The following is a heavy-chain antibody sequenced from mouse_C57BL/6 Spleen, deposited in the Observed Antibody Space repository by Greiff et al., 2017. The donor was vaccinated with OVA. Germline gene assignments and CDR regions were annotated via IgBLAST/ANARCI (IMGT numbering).Heavy chain of an antibody. CDR3: ARQNYGSSYNWYFDV. CDR2: ISNLAYSI. CDR1: GFTFSDYG. J-gene: IGHJ1*03. D-gene: IGHD1-1*01. V-gene: IGHV5-15*01. Sequence: EVMLVESGGGLVQPGGSLKLSCAASGFTFSDYGMAWVRQAPRKGPEWVAFISNLAYSIYYADTVTGRFTISRENAKNTLYLEMSSLRSEDTAMYYCARQNYGSSYNWYFDVWGTGTTVTVSS.